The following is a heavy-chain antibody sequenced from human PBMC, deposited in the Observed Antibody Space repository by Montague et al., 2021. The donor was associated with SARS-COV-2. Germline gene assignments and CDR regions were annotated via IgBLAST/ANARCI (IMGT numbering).Heavy chain of an antibody. CDR3: ARGGLAGGNYDIWSFSYTSPLDY. J-gene: IGHJ4*02. CDR2: INHRGST. Sequence: SETLSLTCAVYGESFSAHSWCWIRQSPGTGMEWIGEINHRGSTTYMSSLKSRVTMSVDTSKNQYSLKMSSVTAADTAIYYCARGGLAGGNYDIWSFSYTSPLDYWGQGTQVTVSS. CDR1: GESFSAHS. D-gene: IGHD3/OR15-3a*01. V-gene: IGHV4-34*01.